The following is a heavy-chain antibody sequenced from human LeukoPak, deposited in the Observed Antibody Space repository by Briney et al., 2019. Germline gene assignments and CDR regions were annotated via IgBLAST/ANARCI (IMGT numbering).Heavy chain of an antibody. J-gene: IGHJ2*01. CDR3: ARGPFWAETVDRWYFDL. CDR2: INHSGST. D-gene: IGHD6-19*01. CDR1: GGSFSPYY. Sequence: SETLSLTCAVYGGSFSPYYWTWIRQSPGKGLEWIGEINHSGSTNYNPSLMSRVTISVDTSKNQFSLKLSSVTAADTAVYYCARGPFWAETVDRWYFDLWGRGTLVTVSS. V-gene: IGHV4-34*01.